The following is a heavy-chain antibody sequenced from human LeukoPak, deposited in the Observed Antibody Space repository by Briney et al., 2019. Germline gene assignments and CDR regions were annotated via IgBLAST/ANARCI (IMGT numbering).Heavy chain of an antibody. Sequence: GGALRLSFAAPGFPFPSYSMDWVRPAPRQGLGWVSSLSSSSSYIYYADSVKGRFTISRENAKNSLYLQMNSLIAEDTAVYYCARDSPEAAQTHIFDYWGQGTLVTVSS. CDR3: ARDSPEAAQTHIFDY. CDR1: GFPFPSYS. J-gene: IGHJ4*02. CDR2: LSSSSSYI. D-gene: IGHD2-21*01. V-gene: IGHV3-21*01.